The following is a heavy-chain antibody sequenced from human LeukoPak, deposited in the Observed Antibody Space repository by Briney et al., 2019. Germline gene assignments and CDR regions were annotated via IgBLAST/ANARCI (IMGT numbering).Heavy chain of an antibody. J-gene: IGHJ3*02. V-gene: IGHV3-11*01. CDR3: ARKGYYDFWSGPTGGAFDI. Sequence: GSLRLSCAASGFTFSDYYMSWIRQAPGKGLEWVSYISSSGSTIYYADSVKGRFTISRDNAKNSLYLQMNSLRAEDTAVYYCARKGYYDFWSGPTGGAFDIWGQGTVVTVSS. CDR2: ISSSGSTI. D-gene: IGHD3-3*01. CDR1: GFTFSDYY.